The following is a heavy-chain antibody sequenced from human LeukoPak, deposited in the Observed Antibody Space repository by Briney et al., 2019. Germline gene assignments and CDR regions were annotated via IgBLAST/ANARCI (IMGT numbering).Heavy chain of an antibody. V-gene: IGHV4-59*01. CDR1: GGSISSYY. J-gene: IGHJ5*02. Sequence: SETLSLTCTVSGGSISSYYWSWIRQPPGKGLEWIGYMYYSGSTNHNPSLKSRVTISGDTSKNQFSLKLSSVTAADTAVYYCARAERRYWFDPWGQGTLVTVSS. CDR2: MYYSGST. D-gene: IGHD1-1*01. CDR3: ARAERRYWFDP.